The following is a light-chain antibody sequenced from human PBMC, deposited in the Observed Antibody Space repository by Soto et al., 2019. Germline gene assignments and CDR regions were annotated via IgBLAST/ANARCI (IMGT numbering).Light chain of an antibody. CDR2: GAS. J-gene: IGKJ1*01. CDR1: QCVSSNY. Sequence: EIVLTQSPGTLSLSPGERATLSCRASQCVSSNYLAWYQQKPGQAPRLLIYGASSRATGIPDRFSGSGSGTDFTLAISRLEPEDLAVYYCQQYGSSPWTFGLGTTVEI. V-gene: IGKV3-20*01. CDR3: QQYGSSPWT.